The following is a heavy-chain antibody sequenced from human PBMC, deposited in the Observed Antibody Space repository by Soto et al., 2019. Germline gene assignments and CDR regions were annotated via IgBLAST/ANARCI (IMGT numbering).Heavy chain of an antibody. CDR3: ARENYSNYVYYYYYYGMDV. CDR1: VYYISSGYY. J-gene: IGHJ6*01. D-gene: IGHD4-4*01. Sequence: SETLPLTCAFYVYYISSGYYWGCLRQPPVKGPEWIGSIYHSGSTYYNPSLKSRVTISVDTSKNQFSLKLSSVTAADTAVYYCARENYSNYVYYYYYYGMDVWGQGTTVTGSS. V-gene: IGHV4-38-2*02. CDR2: IYHSGST.